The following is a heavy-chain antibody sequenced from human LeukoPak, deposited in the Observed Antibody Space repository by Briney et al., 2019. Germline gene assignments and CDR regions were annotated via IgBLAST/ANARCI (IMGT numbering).Heavy chain of an antibody. CDR3: AKVPLIAAPKHFDY. J-gene: IGHJ4*02. D-gene: IGHD6-13*01. CDR2: ISGSGHST. V-gene: IGHV3-23*01. Sequence: GGSMRLSCAASGFTFTGYAMSWVRQAPGKGLEWVSAISGSGHSTDYADSVKGRFTISRDNSKNTLYLQMNSLRAEDTAVYYCAKVPLIAAPKHFDYWGQGTLVTVSS. CDR1: GFTFTGYA.